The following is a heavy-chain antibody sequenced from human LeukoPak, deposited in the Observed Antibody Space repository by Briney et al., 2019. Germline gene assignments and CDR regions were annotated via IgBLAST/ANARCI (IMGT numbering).Heavy chain of an antibody. CDR1: GFTFSSYA. Sequence: GGSLRLSCAASGFTFSSYAMSWVRQAPGKGLEWVSAISGSGGSTYCADSVKGRVTISRDNSKNTLYLQMNSLRAEDTAVYYCAKDPRIPYYDSSGYYDYWGQGTLVTVSS. CDR3: AKDPRIPYYDSSGYYDY. D-gene: IGHD3-22*01. V-gene: IGHV3-23*01. J-gene: IGHJ4*02. CDR2: ISGSGGST.